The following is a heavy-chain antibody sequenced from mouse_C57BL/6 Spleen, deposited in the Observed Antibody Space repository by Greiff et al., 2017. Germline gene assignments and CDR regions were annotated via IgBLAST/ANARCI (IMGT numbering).Heavy chain of an antibody. CDR3: TTLTTVVAKGFAY. D-gene: IGHD1-1*01. Sequence: EVQLQQSGAELVRPGASVKLSCTASGFNIKDDYMHWVKQRPEQGLEWIGWIDPENGDTEYASKFQGKATITADTSSNTAYLQLSSLTSEDTAVYYCTTLTTVVAKGFAYWGQGTLVTVSA. CDR2: IDPENGDT. V-gene: IGHV14-4*01. CDR1: GFNIKDDY. J-gene: IGHJ3*01.